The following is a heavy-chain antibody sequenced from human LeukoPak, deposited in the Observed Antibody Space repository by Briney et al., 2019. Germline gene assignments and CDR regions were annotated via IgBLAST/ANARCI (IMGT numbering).Heavy chain of an antibody. J-gene: IGHJ4*02. Sequence: SETLSLTCTVSGGSINTNSFSWGWLRQPPGKGLEWIGTFYYSGSTYSTASLQSRVTISVDTSKNQFSLKLSSVTAADTAVYYCARVRDSSGWMVDYWGQGTLVTVSS. CDR2: FYYSGST. CDR1: GGSINTNSFS. CDR3: ARVRDSSGWMVDY. V-gene: IGHV4-39*07. D-gene: IGHD6-19*01.